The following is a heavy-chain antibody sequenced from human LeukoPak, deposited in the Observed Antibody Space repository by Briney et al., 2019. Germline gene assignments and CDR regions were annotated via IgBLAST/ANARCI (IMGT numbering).Heavy chain of an antibody. Sequence: GGSLRLSCAASGFTFSSYSMNWVRQAPGKGLEWVSSISSSSSYIYCADSVKGRFTISRDNAKNSLYLQMNSLRAEDTAVYYCARDNDSRDPPHFDYWGQGTLVTVSS. CDR1: GFTFSSYS. J-gene: IGHJ4*02. CDR3: ARDNDSRDPPHFDY. V-gene: IGHV3-21*04. D-gene: IGHD3-16*01. CDR2: ISSSSSYI.